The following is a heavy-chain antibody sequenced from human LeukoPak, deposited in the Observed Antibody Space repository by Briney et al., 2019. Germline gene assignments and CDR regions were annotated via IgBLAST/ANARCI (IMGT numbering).Heavy chain of an antibody. V-gene: IGHV3-23*01. D-gene: IGHD3-16*01. CDR3: AKLGGQELHNYYVAV. J-gene: IGHJ6*03. Sequence: PGGSLRLSCAASEFTFSSYAMSWVRQAPGKGLELVSGIIDSGESTYYANFAKGRFTISRDNSNNTRYLQMNSLRAEDTAVYYCAKLGGQELHNYYVAVCGKGTTVAVSS. CDR2: IIDSGEST. CDR1: EFTFSSYA.